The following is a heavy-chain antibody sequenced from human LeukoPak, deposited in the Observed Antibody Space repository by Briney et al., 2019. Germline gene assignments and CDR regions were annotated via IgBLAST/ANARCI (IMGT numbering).Heavy chain of an antibody. CDR1: GGSISSYY. CDR2: IYYSGST. Sequence: SETLSLTCTVSGGSISSYYWSWIRQPPGKGLEWIGYIYYSGSTNYNPSLKSRVTISVDTSKNQFSLKLSSVTAADTAVYYCARENAGYFDLWGRGTLVTVSS. CDR3: ARENAGYFDL. V-gene: IGHV4-59*01. J-gene: IGHJ2*01.